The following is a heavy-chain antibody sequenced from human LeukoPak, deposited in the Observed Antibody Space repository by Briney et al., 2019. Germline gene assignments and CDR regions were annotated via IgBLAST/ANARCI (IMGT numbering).Heavy chain of an antibody. V-gene: IGHV3-30*04. CDR2: ISYDGSNK. CDR1: GFTFSSYA. Sequence: GGSLRLSCAASGFTFSSYAMHWVRQAPGKGLEWVAVISYDGSNKYYADSVKGRFTISRDNSKNTLYLQMNSLRAEDTAVYYCARDPHQWLENMDVWGKGTTVTVSS. J-gene: IGHJ6*03. D-gene: IGHD6-19*01. CDR3: ARDPHQWLENMDV.